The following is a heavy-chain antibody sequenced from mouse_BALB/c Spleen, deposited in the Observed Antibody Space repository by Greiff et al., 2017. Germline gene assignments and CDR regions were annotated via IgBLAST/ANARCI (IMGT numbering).Heavy chain of an antibody. J-gene: IGHJ4*01. CDR3: TRDGMITLYAMDY. CDR2: ISSGGSYT. CDR1: GFTFSSYT. V-gene: IGHV5-6-4*01. Sequence: EVQGVESGGGLVKPGGSLKLSCAASGFTFSSYTMSWVRQTPEKRLEWVATISSGGSYTYYPDSVKGRFTISRDNAKNTLYLQMSSLKSEDTAMYYCTRDGMITLYAMDYWGQGTSVTVSS. D-gene: IGHD2-4*01.